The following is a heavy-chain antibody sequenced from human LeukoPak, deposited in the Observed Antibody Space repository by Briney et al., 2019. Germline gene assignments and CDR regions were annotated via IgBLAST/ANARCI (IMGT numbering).Heavy chain of an antibody. CDR2: INPSGGST. V-gene: IGHV1-46*01. Sequence: ASVKVSCKASGYTFTSYYMHWVRQAPGQGLEWMGIINPSGGSTSYAQKFQGRVTMTRDTSTSTAYMELRSLRSDDTAVYYCARDTVVGAGGAYYFDYWGQGTLVTVSS. D-gene: IGHD1-26*01. CDR1: GYTFTSYY. CDR3: ARDTVVGAGGAYYFDY. J-gene: IGHJ4*02.